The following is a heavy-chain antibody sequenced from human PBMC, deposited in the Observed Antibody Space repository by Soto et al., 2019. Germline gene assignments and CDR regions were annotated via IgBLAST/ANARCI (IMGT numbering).Heavy chain of an antibody. J-gene: IGHJ2*01. V-gene: IGHV3-23*01. CDR2: ISGSGSST. Sequence: GGSLRLSCAASGFTFSSYAMSWVRQAPGKGLEWVSAISGSGSSTYYADSVKGRFTISRDNSKNTLYLQMNSLRAEDTAVYSCARGLGFYWYFDLWGRGTLVTVSS. CDR1: GFTFSSYA. D-gene: IGHD6-19*01. CDR3: ARGLGFYWYFDL.